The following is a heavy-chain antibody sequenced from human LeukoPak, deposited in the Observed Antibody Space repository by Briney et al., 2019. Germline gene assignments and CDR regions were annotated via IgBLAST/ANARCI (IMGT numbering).Heavy chain of an antibody. V-gene: IGHV4-59*01. Sequence: SETLSLTCTVSGGSISSYYWSWIRQPPGKGLEWIGYIYYSGSTNYNPSLKSRVTISVDTSKNQFSLKLSSVTAADTAVYYCAREGIVAPYYYYGMDVWGQGTTVTVSS. CDR3: AREGIVAPYYYYGMDV. CDR1: GGSISSYY. J-gene: IGHJ6*02. CDR2: IYYSGST. D-gene: IGHD1-26*01.